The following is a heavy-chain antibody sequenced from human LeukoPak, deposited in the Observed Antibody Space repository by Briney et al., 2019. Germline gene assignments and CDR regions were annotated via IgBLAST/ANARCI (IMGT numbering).Heavy chain of an antibody. V-gene: IGHV5-51*01. CDR1: GYSFTSYW. CDR3: ARQVDIVATIKWFDP. D-gene: IGHD5-12*01. CDR2: IYPGGSDT. Sequence: GESLKISCKGSGYSFTSYWIGWVRQMPGKGLEWMGIIYPGGSDTRYSPSFQGQVTISADKSISTAYLQWSSLKASDTAMYYCARQVDIVATIKWFDPWGQGTLVTVSS. J-gene: IGHJ5*02.